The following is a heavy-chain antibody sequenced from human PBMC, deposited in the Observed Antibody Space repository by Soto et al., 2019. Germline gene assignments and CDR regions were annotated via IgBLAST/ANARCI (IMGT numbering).Heavy chain of an antibody. J-gene: IGHJ3*02. CDR3: ARPATSYCGGDCYPPGAFDI. Sequence: GESLKISCKGSGYSFTSYWIGWVRQMPGKGLEWMGIIYPGDSDTRYSPSFQGQVTISADKSISTAYLQWSSLKASDTAMYYCARPATSYCGGDCYPPGAFDIWGQGTMVTVSS. D-gene: IGHD2-21*02. V-gene: IGHV5-51*01. CDR2: IYPGDSDT. CDR1: GYSFTSYW.